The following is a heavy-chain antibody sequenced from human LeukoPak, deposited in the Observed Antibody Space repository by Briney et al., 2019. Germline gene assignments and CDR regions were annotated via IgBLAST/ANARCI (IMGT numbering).Heavy chain of an antibody. CDR3: AKGPRWDITMVQGLVDY. J-gene: IGHJ4*02. D-gene: IGHD3-10*01. V-gene: IGHV3-9*01. Sequence: GRSLRLPCAASGVTFDDYAMHGVREAPGRGREWVADISWNSGRIGYADSVKGRFTISRDNAKNSLYLQMNSLRAEDTALYYCAKGPRWDITMVQGLVDYWGQGTLVTVSS. CDR2: ISWNSGRI. CDR1: GVTFDDYA.